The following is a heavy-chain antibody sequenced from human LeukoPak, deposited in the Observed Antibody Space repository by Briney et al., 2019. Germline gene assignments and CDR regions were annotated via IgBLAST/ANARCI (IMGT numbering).Heavy chain of an antibody. CDR2: ISGSGGST. D-gene: IGHD2-2*01. CDR1: GLTFSSYA. CDR3: AKGTNIVVVPAADY. Sequence: GGSLRLSCAASGLTFSSYAMSWVRQAPGKGLEWVSAISGSGGSTYYADSVKGRFTISRDNSKNTLYLQMNSLRAEDTAVYYCAKGTNIVVVPAADYWGQGTLVTVSS. V-gene: IGHV3-23*01. J-gene: IGHJ4*02.